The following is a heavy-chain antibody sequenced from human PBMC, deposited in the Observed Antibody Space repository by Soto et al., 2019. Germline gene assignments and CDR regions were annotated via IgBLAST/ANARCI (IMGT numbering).Heavy chain of an antibody. J-gene: IGHJ4*02. CDR2: ISYDGSNK. CDR3: ARLDSRDLEGPSFDY. V-gene: IGHV3-30-3*01. CDR1: GFTFSSYA. Sequence: PGGSLRLSCVASGFTFSSYAMHWVRQAPGKGLEWVAVISYDGSNKYYADSVKGRFTISRDNSKNTLYLQMNSLRAEDTALYYCARLDSRDLEGPSFDYWGQGTLVTVSS. D-gene: IGHD3-22*01.